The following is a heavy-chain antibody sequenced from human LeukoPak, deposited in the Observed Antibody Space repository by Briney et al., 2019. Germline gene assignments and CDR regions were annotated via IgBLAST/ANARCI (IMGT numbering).Heavy chain of an antibody. J-gene: IGHJ5*02. CDR2: INPNSGGT. CDR3: ARPYDILTGRNWFDP. CDR1: GYTFTGYY. D-gene: IGHD3-9*01. Sequence: ASVKVSCKASGYTFTGYYMHWVRQAPGQGLEWMGWINPNSGGTNYAQKFQGRVTMTRDTSISTAYMELSRLRSDDTAVYYCARPYDILTGRNWFDPWGQGTLVTVSS. V-gene: IGHV1-2*02.